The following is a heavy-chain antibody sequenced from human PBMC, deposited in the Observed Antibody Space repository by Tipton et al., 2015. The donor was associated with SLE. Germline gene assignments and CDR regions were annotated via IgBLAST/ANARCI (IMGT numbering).Heavy chain of an antibody. J-gene: IGHJ4*02. Sequence: QLVQSGAEVKKPGASVKVSCKASGYTFTSYGISWVRQAPGQGLEWMGWISTYNGNTHYAQNLQGRVTMTTYTSTSTAYMELSSLRSEDTAVYYCARVLAGGELLGWNYFDYWGQGTLVTVSS. D-gene: IGHD1-26*01. CDR3: ARVLAGGELLGWNYFDY. V-gene: IGHV1-18*01. CDR2: ISTYNGNT. CDR1: GYTFTSYG.